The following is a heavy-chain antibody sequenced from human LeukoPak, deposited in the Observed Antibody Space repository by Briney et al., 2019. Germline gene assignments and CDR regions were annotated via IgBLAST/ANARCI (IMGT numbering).Heavy chain of an antibody. V-gene: IGHV1-18*01. J-gene: IGHJ4*02. CDR2: INPHNGNR. D-gene: IGHD3-10*01. Sequence: ASVKVSCKTSGYTFTRYGVSWVRQAPGQGLEWMGWINPHNGNRDYAQKFKDRVTMTTDTSTNTVYLELRSLRPDDTAMYYCARTGYGSGSDDFDFWGQGTLVTVSS. CDR1: GYTFTRYG. CDR3: ARTGYGSGSDDFDF.